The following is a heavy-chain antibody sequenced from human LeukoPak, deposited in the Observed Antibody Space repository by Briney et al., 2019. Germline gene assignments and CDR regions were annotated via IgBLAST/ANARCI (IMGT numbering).Heavy chain of an antibody. Sequence: SVKVSCKASGGTFSSYAISWVRQAPGQGLEWMGRIIPILGIANYAQKFQGRVTITADKSTSTAYMKLSSLRSEDTAVYYCARGGYQLLNYYYYGMDVWGQGTTVTVSS. CDR3: ARGGYQLLNYYYYGMDV. V-gene: IGHV1-69*04. CDR1: GGTFSSYA. J-gene: IGHJ6*02. CDR2: IIPILGIA. D-gene: IGHD2-2*01.